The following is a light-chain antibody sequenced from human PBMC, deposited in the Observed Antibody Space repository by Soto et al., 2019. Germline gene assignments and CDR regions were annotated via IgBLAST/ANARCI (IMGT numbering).Light chain of an antibody. J-gene: IGKJ1*01. V-gene: IGKV3-15*01. Sequence: EVVMTQSPATLSVSPGDKVSLYCRANQTISNTLAWYQQKPGQAPRLLMQTASSRASGVPARISGSGSGTEFTLTISSLQSEDVAVYYCQQFRNWPWTFGQGTKVDIK. CDR1: QTISNT. CDR2: TAS. CDR3: QQFRNWPWT.